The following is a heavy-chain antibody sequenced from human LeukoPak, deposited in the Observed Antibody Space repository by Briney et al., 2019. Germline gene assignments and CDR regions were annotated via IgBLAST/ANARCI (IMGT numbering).Heavy chain of an antibody. V-gene: IGHV4-59*01. Sequence: SETLSLTCTVSGGSISSYYWSWIRQPPGKGLEWIGYIYYSGSTNYNPSLKSRVTISLDTSKNQFSLKLSSVTAADTAVYYCARDPRNYYGSGSYSAFHIWGQGTMVTVSS. CDR3: ARDPRNYYGSGSYSAFHI. D-gene: IGHD3-10*01. CDR1: GGSISSYY. CDR2: IYYSGST. J-gene: IGHJ3*02.